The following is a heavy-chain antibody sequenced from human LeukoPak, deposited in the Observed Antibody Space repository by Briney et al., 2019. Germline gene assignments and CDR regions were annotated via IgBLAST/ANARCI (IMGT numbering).Heavy chain of an antibody. V-gene: IGHV3-13*05. Sequence: AGGSLRLSCAASGFTFRSYCMHWVRHVAGKGLEWVAAISTASNPHYAASVQGRFTIFRANAENCLYLQMNSLSAEDTAVYYCARELGIEGYWYFDMWGRGTLVTVSS. CDR1: GFTFRSYC. D-gene: IGHD7-27*01. CDR2: ISTASNP. J-gene: IGHJ2*01. CDR3: ARELGIEGYWYFDM.